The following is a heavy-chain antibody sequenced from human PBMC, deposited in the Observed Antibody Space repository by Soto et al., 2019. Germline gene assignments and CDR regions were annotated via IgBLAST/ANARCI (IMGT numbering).Heavy chain of an antibody. V-gene: IGHV3-30-3*01. J-gene: IGHJ5*02. D-gene: IGHD6-19*01. CDR2: ISYDGSNK. CDR3: ARPIRYSRGPVNWFDP. CDR1: GFTFSSYA. Sequence: QVQLVESGGGVVQPGRSLRLSCAASGFTFSSYAMHWVRQAPGKGLEWVAVISYDGSNKYYADSVKGRFTISRDNSKNXLYLQMNSLRAEDTAVYYWARPIRYSRGPVNWFDPWGQGTLVTVSS.